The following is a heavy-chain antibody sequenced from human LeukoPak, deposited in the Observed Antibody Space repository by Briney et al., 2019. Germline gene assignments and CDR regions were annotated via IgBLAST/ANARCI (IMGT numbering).Heavy chain of an antibody. CDR1: TGSIRGDGYY. Sequence: PSETLSLTCTVSTGSIRGDGYYWSWIRQHPGKGLEWLVHINANGETHYNPSLKSRLTISVDTSKSQFSLELSSATAADTAVYYCARADLAGYQEDFDFWGQGALVTVSS. CDR3: ARADLAGYQEDFDF. V-gene: IGHV4-31*03. J-gene: IGHJ4*02. CDR2: INANGET. D-gene: IGHD3-9*01.